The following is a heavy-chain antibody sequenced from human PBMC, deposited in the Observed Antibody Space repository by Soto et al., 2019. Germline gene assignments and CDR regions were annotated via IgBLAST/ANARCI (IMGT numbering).Heavy chain of an antibody. Sequence: SGPTLLKPTQTLTLTCTFSGFSLSTSGVGVCWIRQPPGKALEWLALIYWNDDKRYSSSLRSRLTITKDTSKNQVDLTMTNIEPADPVTYYCANSWDSSLFVYWGPRPLVIVSS. D-gene: IGHD6-6*01. CDR1: GFSLSTSGVG. J-gene: IGHJ4*02. CDR3: ANSWDSSLFVY. V-gene: IGHV2-5*01. CDR2: IYWNDDK.